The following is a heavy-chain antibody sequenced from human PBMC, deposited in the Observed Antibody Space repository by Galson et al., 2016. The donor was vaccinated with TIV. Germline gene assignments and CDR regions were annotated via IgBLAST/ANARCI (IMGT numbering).Heavy chain of an antibody. CDR2: VTGRSRST. D-gene: IGHD6-19*01. CDR1: GFTFSGYA. CDR3: ARTTPPPVSSNGWNDAFGF. V-gene: IGHV3-23*01. J-gene: IGHJ3*01. Sequence: SLRLSCAASGFTFSGYAMSWVRQAPGKGLEWVSVVTGRSRSTHYADSVRGRFTISRDNSRNTLSLQLNSLRVEDTAVYFCARTTPPPVSSNGWNDAFGFWGQGTIVTVAS.